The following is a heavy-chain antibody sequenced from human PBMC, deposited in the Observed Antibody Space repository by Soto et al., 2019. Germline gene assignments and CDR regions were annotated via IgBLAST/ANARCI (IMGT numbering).Heavy chain of an antibody. Sequence: GGSLRLSCAASGFTFSTYAMSWVRQAPGRGLEWVSSISGSGVTTYYADSVRGRFTSSRDNSKSTLFLQMNSLRPEDTAIYYCSKKAMVRGGIYYYGLDVWGQGTTVTVSS. CDR3: SKKAMVRGGIYYYGLDV. V-gene: IGHV3-23*01. CDR1: GFTFSTYA. J-gene: IGHJ6*02. CDR2: ISGSGVTT. D-gene: IGHD3-10*01.